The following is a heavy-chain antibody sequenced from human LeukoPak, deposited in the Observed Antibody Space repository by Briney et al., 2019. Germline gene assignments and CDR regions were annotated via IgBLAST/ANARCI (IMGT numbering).Heavy chain of an antibody. D-gene: IGHD1-14*01. J-gene: IGHJ4*02. Sequence: GGSLRLTCAASGFTFSSYSMNWVRQAPGKGLEWVSSISSSSSYIYYADSVKGRFTISRDNAKNSLYLQMISLRAEDTAVYYCAKIIRYFPGDYWGQGTLVTVSS. CDR1: GFTFSSYS. CDR3: AKIIRYFPGDY. V-gene: IGHV3-21*04. CDR2: ISSSSSYI.